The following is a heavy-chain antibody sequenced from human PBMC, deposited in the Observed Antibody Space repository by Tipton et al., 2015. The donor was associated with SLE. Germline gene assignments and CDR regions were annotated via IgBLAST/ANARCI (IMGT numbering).Heavy chain of an antibody. CDR3: ARRRDYGDFQGDGFDI. V-gene: IGHV5-51*03. J-gene: IGHJ3*02. CDR1: GYSFTSYW. CDR2: IYPGDSDT. D-gene: IGHD4-17*01. Sequence: QSGAEVKKPGESLKISCKGSGYSFTSYWIGWVRQMPGKGLEWMGIIYPGDSDTRYSPSFQGQVTISADKSISTAYLQWSSLKASDTAIYYCARRRDYGDFQGDGFDIWGQGTIVTVSS.